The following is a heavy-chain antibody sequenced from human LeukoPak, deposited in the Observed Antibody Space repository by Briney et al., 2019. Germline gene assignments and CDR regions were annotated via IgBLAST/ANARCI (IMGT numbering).Heavy chain of an antibody. D-gene: IGHD3-22*01. CDR3: ARLRNYYDRSGYKQLWFDP. Sequence: SETLSLTCTVSGGSISSGSYYWSWIRQPAGKGLGWIGNMYYSGSTNYNPSLRSRVTISVDTSKNQFSLKLSSVTAADTAVYYCARLRNYYDRSGYKQLWFDPWGQGTLVTVSS. CDR1: GGSISSGSYY. CDR2: MYYSGST. J-gene: IGHJ5*02. V-gene: IGHV4-61*10.